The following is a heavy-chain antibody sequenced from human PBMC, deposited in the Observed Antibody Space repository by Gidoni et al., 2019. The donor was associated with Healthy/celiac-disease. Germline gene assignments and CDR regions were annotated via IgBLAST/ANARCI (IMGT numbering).Heavy chain of an antibody. CDR3: ARSNTYYYCSGADY. V-gene: IGHV1-8*01. CDR2: MNPNSGNT. J-gene: IGHJ4*02. Sequence: QVQLVQSGAEVKKPGASVKVSCKAYGYTFTSYDINWLRQATGQGLEWMGWMNPNSGNTGYAQKFQVRVTMTRNTSISTAYMELSSLRSEDTAVYYCARSNTYYYCSGADYWGQGTLVTVSS. CDR1: GYTFTSYD. D-gene: IGHD3-10*01.